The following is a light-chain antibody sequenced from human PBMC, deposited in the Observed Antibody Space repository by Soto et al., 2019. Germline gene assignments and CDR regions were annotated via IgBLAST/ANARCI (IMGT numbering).Light chain of an antibody. J-gene: IGKJ1*01. CDR1: QGISNH. CDR2: AAS. CDR3: QNYNSALWA. V-gene: IGKV1-27*01. Sequence: DIPMTQSPSSLSASVGDRVTFNCRASQGISNHVAWYQQKPGKVPKLLIYAASTLQSGVPSRFSGSGSGTDFTLTISSLQPEDVATYFCQNYNSALWAFGQGTKVEIK.